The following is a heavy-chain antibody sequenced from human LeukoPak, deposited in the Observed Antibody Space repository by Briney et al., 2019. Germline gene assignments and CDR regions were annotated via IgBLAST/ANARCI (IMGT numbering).Heavy chain of an antibody. D-gene: IGHD5-18*01. J-gene: IGHJ4*02. CDR1: GFTFSSYW. V-gene: IGHV3-21*01. CDR3: ARVKVPIQLWLADY. Sequence: GGSLRLSCAASGFTFSSYWMSWVRQAPGKGLEWVSSISSSSSYIYYADSVKGRFTISRDNAKNSLYLQMNSLRAEDTAVYYCARVKVPIQLWLADYWGQGTLVTVSS. CDR2: ISSSSSYI.